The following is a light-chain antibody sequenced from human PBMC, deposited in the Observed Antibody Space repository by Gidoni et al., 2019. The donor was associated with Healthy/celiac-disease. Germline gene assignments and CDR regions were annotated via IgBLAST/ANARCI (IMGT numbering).Light chain of an antibody. V-gene: IGLV4-69*01. CDR1: SGHSSYA. Sequence: QLVLTQSPSASASLGAAVKRTCTRSSGHSSYAIAWHQQQPAKGPRYLMKLTSDGSHSKGDGIPARFSGSSSGAERYLTLSSLQSEDEADYYCQTWGTGTWVFGGGTKLTVL. CDR3: QTWGTGTWV. CDR2: LTSDGSH. J-gene: IGLJ3*02.